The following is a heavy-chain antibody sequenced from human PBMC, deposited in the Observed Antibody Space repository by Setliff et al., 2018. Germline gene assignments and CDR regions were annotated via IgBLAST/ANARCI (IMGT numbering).Heavy chain of an antibody. CDR1: GGSFNAYS. CDR3: AKDRGTGWYMVFN. V-gene: IGHV4-4*07. D-gene: IGHD6-19*01. Sequence: KPSETLSLTCTVSGGSFNAYSWTWIRQSAGKGLEWIGRMHNSGSTNYNAFFQGRVSISVDESKTQFSLNLYSVTAADTATYYCAKDRGTGWYMVFNWGQGTLVTVSS. J-gene: IGHJ4*02. CDR2: MHNSGST.